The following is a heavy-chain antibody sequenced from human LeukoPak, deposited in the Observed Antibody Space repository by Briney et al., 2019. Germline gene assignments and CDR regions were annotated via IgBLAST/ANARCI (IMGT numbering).Heavy chain of an antibody. Sequence: ASVKVSCKASGYTLTNYNISWVRQAPGQGLEWMGWISAYNGNTNYAQKLQGRVTMTTDTSTSTAYMELRSLRSDDTAVYYCARDVTIFGGYGMDVWGQGTAVTVSS. J-gene: IGHJ6*02. CDR1: GYTLTNYN. CDR2: ISAYNGNT. D-gene: IGHD3-3*01. CDR3: ARDVTIFGGYGMDV. V-gene: IGHV1-18*01.